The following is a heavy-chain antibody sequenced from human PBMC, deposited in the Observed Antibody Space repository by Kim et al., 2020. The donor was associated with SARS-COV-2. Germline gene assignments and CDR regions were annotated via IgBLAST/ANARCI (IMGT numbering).Heavy chain of an antibody. CDR2: INPRDVNT. D-gene: IGHD2-2*01. J-gene: IGHJ4*02. Sequence: ASVKVSCKASGYTFTTYYLHWVRQAPGHGLEWMGAINPRDVNTKYAQKFQGRVTVTRDTSTTTVYMELSSLRSEDSAIYYCARGGVRLSFYAAIDYWGQGSLVAVSS. CDR3: ARGGVRLSFYAAIDY. CDR1: GYTFTTYY. V-gene: IGHV1-46*01.